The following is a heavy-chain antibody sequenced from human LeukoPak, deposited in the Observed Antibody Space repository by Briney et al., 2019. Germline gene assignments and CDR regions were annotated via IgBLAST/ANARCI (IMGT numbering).Heavy chain of an antibody. V-gene: IGHV1-18*01. CDR3: ARVRLTMVRGVIILEDY. CDR2: ISAYNGNT. CDR1: GYTFTSYG. Sequence: GASVKVSCKASGYTFTSYGISWVRQAPGQGLEWMGWISAYNGNTNYAQKLQGRVTMTTDTSTSTAYVELRSLRSDDTAVYYCARVRLTMVRGVIILEDYWGQGTLVTVSS. J-gene: IGHJ4*02. D-gene: IGHD3-10*01.